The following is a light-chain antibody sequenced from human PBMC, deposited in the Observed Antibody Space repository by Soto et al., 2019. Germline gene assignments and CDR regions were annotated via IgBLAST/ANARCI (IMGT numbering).Light chain of an antibody. Sequence: QSVLTQSPSASGTPGQSFTISCFGSSSNIGSNYVYWYHQFPGTAPKLLFYNNDLRPPGVPDRFSGSKSGTSASLAISGLRPEDEADYYCSTWDDSVSAVLFGGGTKVTVL. CDR3: STWDDSVSAVL. CDR1: SSNIGSNY. J-gene: IGLJ3*02. V-gene: IGLV1-47*01. CDR2: NND.